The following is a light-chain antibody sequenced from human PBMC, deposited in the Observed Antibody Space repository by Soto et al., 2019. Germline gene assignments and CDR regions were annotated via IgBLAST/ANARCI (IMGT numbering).Light chain of an antibody. V-gene: IGLV2-14*01. CDR1: SSDVGGYIY. Sequence: QSVLTQPASVSGSPGQSIAISCTGTSSDVGGYIYVSWYQHHPGKAPNLMIYEVSNRPSGVSNRFSGSKSGNTASLTISGLQAEDEADYYCSSYTSSSTYVFGTGTKVTVL. CDR3: SSYTSSSTYV. J-gene: IGLJ1*01. CDR2: EVS.